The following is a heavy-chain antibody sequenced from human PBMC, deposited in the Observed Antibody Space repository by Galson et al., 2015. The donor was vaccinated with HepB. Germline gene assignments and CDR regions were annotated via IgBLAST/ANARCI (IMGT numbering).Heavy chain of an antibody. V-gene: IGHV3-33*08. CDR3: ARDRRQWLDPHWYFDL. Sequence: SLRLSCAASGFTFSSYGMHWVRQAPGKGLEWVAVIWYDGSNKYYADSVKGRFTISRDNSKNTLYLQMNSLRAEDTAVYYCARDRRQWLDPHWYFDLWGRGTLVTVSS. J-gene: IGHJ2*01. D-gene: IGHD6-19*01. CDR1: GFTFSSYG. CDR2: IWYDGSNK.